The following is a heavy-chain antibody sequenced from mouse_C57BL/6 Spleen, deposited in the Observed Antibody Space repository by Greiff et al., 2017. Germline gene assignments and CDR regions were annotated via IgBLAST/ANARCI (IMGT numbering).Heavy chain of an antibody. J-gene: IGHJ3*01. Sequence: VQLQQSGPGLVKPSQSLSLTCSVTGYSITSGYYWNWIRQFPGNKLEWMGYISYDGSNNYNPSLKNRISITRDTSKNQFFLKLNSVTTEDTATYYCARERWEYDGAWFAYWGQGTLVTVSA. V-gene: IGHV3-6*01. D-gene: IGHD2-14*01. CDR3: ARERWEYDGAWFAY. CDR2: ISYDGSN. CDR1: GYSITSGYY.